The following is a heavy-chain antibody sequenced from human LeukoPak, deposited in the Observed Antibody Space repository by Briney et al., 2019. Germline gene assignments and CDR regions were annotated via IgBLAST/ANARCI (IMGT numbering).Heavy chain of an antibody. V-gene: IGHV1-2*02. CDR2: INPNSGGT. CDR1: GYTFTDNY. Sequence: GASVKVSCKASGYTFTDNYIQWVRQAPGQGLEWMGWINPNSGGTNSAQKFQGRVTMTRDTSVSTAYMELSRLRSDDTAVYYCARDRCTSSGCYEYYYYGMDVWGQGTAVTVSS. D-gene: IGHD2-2*01. CDR3: ARDRCTSSGCYEYYYYGMDV. J-gene: IGHJ6*02.